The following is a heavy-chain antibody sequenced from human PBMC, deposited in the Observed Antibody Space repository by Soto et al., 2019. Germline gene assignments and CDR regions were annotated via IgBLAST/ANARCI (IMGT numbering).Heavy chain of an antibody. CDR2: INHSGST. J-gene: IGHJ4*02. Sequence: SETLSLTCAVYGGSFSGYYWSWIRQPPGKGLEWIGEINHSGSTNYNPSLKSRVTISVDTSKNQFSLKLSSVTAADTAVYYCARADTAIAADDYWGQGTLVTVS. V-gene: IGHV4-34*01. D-gene: IGHD5-18*01. CDR1: GGSFSGYY. CDR3: ARADTAIAADDY.